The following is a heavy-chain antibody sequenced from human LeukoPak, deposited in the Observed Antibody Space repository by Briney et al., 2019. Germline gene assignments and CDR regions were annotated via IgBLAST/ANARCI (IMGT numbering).Heavy chain of an antibody. J-gene: IGHJ6*02. D-gene: IGHD3-3*01. Sequence: SVKVSCKASGGTFSSYAISWVRQAPGQGLEWMGGIIPIFGTANYAQKFQGRVTITADESTSTAYMELSSLRSEDTAVYYCARDRSGTYYDFWSGYYTGMTGMDVWGQGTTVTVSS. CDR3: ARDRSGTYYDFWSGYYTGMTGMDV. V-gene: IGHV1-69*01. CDR2: IIPIFGTA. CDR1: GGTFSSYA.